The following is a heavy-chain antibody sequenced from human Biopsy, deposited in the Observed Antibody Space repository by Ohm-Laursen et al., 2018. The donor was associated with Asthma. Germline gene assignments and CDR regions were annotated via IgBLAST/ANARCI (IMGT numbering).Heavy chain of an antibody. J-gene: IGHJ4*01. CDR1: GVALSGYT. D-gene: IGHD2/OR15-2a*01. Sequence: AASVKVSCNASGVALSGYTFEWVRQARGLGLEWIAWIVFASGATNYAQNFQDRLTVTRDMWAGSVSMELRGLSSTDTAVYYCAAGRTSLQGESLIWGQGTLVSVSS. CDR2: IVFASGAT. V-gene: IGHV1-58*01. CDR3: AAGRTSLQGESLI.